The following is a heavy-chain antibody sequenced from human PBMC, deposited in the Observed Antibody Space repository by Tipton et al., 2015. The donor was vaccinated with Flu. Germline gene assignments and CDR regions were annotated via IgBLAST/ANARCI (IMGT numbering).Heavy chain of an antibody. V-gene: IGHV4-34*01. CDR1: GGSFSGYY. Sequence: TLSLTCAVYGGSFSGYYWSWIRQPPGKGLEWIGEINHSGSTNYNPSLKSRVTISVDTSKNQFSLKLSSVTAADTAVYYCARRIAARPWYAFDIWGQGTMVTVSS. D-gene: IGHD6-6*01. CDR3: ARRIAARPWYAFDI. J-gene: IGHJ3*02. CDR2: INHSGST.